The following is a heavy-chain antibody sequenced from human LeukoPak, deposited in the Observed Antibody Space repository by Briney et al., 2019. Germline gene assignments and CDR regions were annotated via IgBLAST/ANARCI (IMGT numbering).Heavy chain of an antibody. Sequence: ASVKASCKASGYTFTSYGISWVRQAPGQGLEWMGWISAYNGNTNYAQKLQGRVTMTTDTSTSTAYMELRSLRSDDTAVYYCARDPGIAVAGLFFDYWGQGTLVTVSS. CDR2: ISAYNGNT. J-gene: IGHJ4*02. V-gene: IGHV1-18*01. CDR3: ARDPGIAVAGLFFDY. CDR1: GYTFTSYG. D-gene: IGHD6-19*01.